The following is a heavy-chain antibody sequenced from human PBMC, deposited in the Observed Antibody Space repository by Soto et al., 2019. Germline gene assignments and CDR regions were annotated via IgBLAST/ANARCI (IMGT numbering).Heavy chain of an antibody. D-gene: IGHD6-19*01. CDR3: ARDRIAVAVPDAFDI. CDR1: GGSISSSNW. V-gene: IGHV4-4*02. CDR2: IYHSGST. Sequence: SETLSLTCAVSGGSISSSNWWSWVRQPPGKGLEWIGEIYHSGSTNYNPSLKSRVTISVDKSKNQFSLKLSSVTAADTAVYYCARDRIAVAVPDAFDIWGQGTMVTVSS. J-gene: IGHJ3*02.